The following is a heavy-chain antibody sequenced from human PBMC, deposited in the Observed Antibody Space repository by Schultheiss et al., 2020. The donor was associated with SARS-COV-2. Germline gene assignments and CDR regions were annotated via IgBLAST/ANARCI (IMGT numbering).Heavy chain of an antibody. CDR2: ISGSGGST. J-gene: IGHJ4*02. CDR1: GFTFNNYA. CDR3: ARATEKFDY. V-gene: IGHV3-23*01. Sequence: GGSLRLSCSASGFTFNNYAMHWVRQAPGKGLEWVSAISGSGGSTYYADSVKGRFTISRDNSKNTLYLQMNSLRAEDTAVYYCARATEKFDYWGQGTLVTVSS. D-gene: IGHD1-26*01.